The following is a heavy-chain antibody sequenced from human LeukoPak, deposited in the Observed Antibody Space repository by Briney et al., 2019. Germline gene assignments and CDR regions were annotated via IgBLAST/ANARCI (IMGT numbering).Heavy chain of an antibody. CDR1: GGSISSGSYY. Sequence: SETLSLTCTVSGGSISSGSYYWSWIRQPAGKGLEWIGRIYTSGSTNYNPSLKSRVTISVDTSKNQFSLKLSSVTAADTAVYYCARFSRAGTRSSPGWFDPWGQGTLVTVSS. CDR3: ARFSRAGTRSSPGWFDP. V-gene: IGHV4-61*02. CDR2: IYTSGST. D-gene: IGHD1-1*01. J-gene: IGHJ5*02.